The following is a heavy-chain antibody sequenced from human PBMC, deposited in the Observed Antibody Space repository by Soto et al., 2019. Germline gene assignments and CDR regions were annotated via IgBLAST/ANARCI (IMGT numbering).Heavy chain of an antibody. J-gene: IGHJ6*02. CDR1: GFTFSSYG. Sequence: QVQLVESGGGVVQPGRSLRLSCAASGFTFSSYGMHWVRQAPGKGLEWVAVISYDGSNKYYADSVKGRFTISRDNSKNTLYLQMNSLRAEDTAVYYCAKTYEYSYGLPGFYYYYGMDVWGQGTTVTVSS. CDR2: ISYDGSNK. CDR3: AKTYEYSYGLPGFYYYYGMDV. D-gene: IGHD5-18*01. V-gene: IGHV3-30*18.